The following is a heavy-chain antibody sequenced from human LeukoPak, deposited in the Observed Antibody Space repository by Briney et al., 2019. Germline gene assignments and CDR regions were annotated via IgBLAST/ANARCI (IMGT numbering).Heavy chain of an antibody. CDR3: AREGAAAEDVNWFDP. CDR2: MNPNSGNT. J-gene: IGHJ5*02. D-gene: IGHD6-25*01. Sequence: ASVKVSCKASGYIFTGYYMHWVRQAPGQGLEWMGWMNPNSGNTHYTQKFQDRVTMTRDTSISTAYMELSSLESDDTAIYYCAREGAAAEDVNWFDPWGQGTLVTVSS. CDR1: GYIFTGYY. V-gene: IGHV1-2*02.